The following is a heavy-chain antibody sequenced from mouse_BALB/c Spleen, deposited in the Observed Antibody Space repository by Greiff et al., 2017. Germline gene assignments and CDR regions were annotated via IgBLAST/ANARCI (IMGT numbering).Heavy chain of an antibody. V-gene: IGHV3-6*02. CDR1: GYSITSGYY. CDR2: ISYDGSN. J-gene: IGHJ3*01. D-gene: IGHD2-10*02. CDR3: ARKEYGNYAWFAY. Sequence: EVKLMESGPGLVKPSQSLSLTCSVTGYSITSGYYWNWIRQFPGNKLEWMGYISYDGSNNYNPSLKNRISITRDTSKNQFFLKLNSVTTEDTATYYCARKEYGNYAWFAYWGQGTLVTVSA.